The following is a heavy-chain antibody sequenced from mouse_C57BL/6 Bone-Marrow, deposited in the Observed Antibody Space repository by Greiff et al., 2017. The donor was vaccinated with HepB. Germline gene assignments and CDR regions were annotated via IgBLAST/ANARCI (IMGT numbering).Heavy chain of an antibody. V-gene: IGHV3-8*01. D-gene: IGHD2-2*01. CDR3: SRDTMVMPCFAS. CDR2: ISYSGST. J-gene: IGHJ2*01. Sequence: EVQRVESGPGLAKPSQTLSLPCSVTGYSITSDYWNWIRNFQGNKLEYMGYISYSGSTYYNPSLKSRISITRDTSKNQYYLQLNSVTTQDTATDYCSRDTMVMPCFASCGQGATLPDSS. CDR1: GYSITSDY.